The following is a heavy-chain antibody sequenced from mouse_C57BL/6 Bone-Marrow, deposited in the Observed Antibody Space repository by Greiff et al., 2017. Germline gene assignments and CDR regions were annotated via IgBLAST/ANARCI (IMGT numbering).Heavy chain of an antibody. CDR3: ARGYYEVYYAMDY. V-gene: IGHV5-4*03. Sequence: EVNLVESGGGLVKPGGSLKLSCAASGFTFSSYAMSWVRQTPEKRLEWVATISDGGSYTYYPDNVKGRFTISRDNAKNNLYLQMSHLKSEDTAMYYCARGYYEVYYAMDYWGQGTSVTVSS. CDR2: ISDGGSYT. J-gene: IGHJ4*01. CDR1: GFTFSSYA. D-gene: IGHD2-3*01.